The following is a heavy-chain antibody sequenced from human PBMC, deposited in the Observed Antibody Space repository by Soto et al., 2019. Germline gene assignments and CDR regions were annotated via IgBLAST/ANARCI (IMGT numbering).Heavy chain of an antibody. Sequence: GESLKISCKASGYSLTNYWIGWVRQMPGKGLEWMGIIYPGDSDTRYSPSFQGQVTISADKSISTAYLQWSSLRASDTAMYYCATLAGSDCEPLWRFDPWGQGTLVTVSS. CDR2: IYPGDSDT. D-gene: IGHD2-21*02. CDR3: ATLAGSDCEPLWRFDP. V-gene: IGHV5-51*01. J-gene: IGHJ5*02. CDR1: GYSLTNYW.